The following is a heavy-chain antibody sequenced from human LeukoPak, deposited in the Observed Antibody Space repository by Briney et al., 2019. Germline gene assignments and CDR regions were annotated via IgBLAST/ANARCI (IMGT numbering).Heavy chain of an antibody. CDR1: EFTFSSHH. D-gene: IGHD6-13*01. V-gene: IGHV3-33*06. Sequence: GGSLRLSCAASEFTFSSHHMHWIRQSPGKGLEWVAVIWYDGSNQYYADSVKGRFTISRDNSKDTLYLQMNSLRAEDTAVYYCAKDFSAASKAGYFDYWGQGTLVTVSS. J-gene: IGHJ4*02. CDR3: AKDFSAASKAGYFDY. CDR2: IWYDGSNQ.